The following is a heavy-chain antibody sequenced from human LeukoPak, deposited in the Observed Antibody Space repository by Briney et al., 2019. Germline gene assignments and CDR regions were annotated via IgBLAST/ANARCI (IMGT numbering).Heavy chain of an antibody. CDR1: GFTFSSYA. CDR3: AKAIVPVVYTTFDY. CDR2: ISGSGGST. Sequence: GGSLRLSCAASGFTFSSYAMSWVRQAPGKGLEWVSAISGSGGSTYYADSVKGRFTISRDNSQNTLYLQMTSLRAEDTAVYFCAKAIVPVVYTTFDYWGQGTLVTVSS. D-gene: IGHD2-2*01. J-gene: IGHJ4*02. V-gene: IGHV3-23*01.